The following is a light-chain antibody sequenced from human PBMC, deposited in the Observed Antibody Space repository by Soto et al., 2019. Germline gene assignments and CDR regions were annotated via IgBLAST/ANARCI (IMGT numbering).Light chain of an antibody. CDR2: GAS. CDR3: QQYGGSPLFT. V-gene: IGKV3-20*01. Sequence: EIVLTQSPGTLSLSPGERATLSCRASQSVSSSYLVWYQQRPGQPPRLLIYGASSRATGIPDRFSGSGSGTDFTLTISRLEPEDFAVYYCQQYGGSPLFTFGQGTKVDIK. J-gene: IGKJ1*01. CDR1: QSVSSSY.